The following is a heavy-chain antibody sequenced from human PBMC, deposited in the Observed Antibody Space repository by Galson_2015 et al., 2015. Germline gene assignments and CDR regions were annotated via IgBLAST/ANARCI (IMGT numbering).Heavy chain of an antibody. CDR3: ASVCSSTSCYMESDWFDP. Sequence: HYSGSTYYNPYLKSRVTISEDTSKNQVSLRYSSVTAADTAVYYCASVCSSTSCYMESDWFDPWGQGTLVTVSS. V-gene: IGHV4-39*07. CDR2: HYSGST. D-gene: IGHD2-2*02. J-gene: IGHJ5*02.